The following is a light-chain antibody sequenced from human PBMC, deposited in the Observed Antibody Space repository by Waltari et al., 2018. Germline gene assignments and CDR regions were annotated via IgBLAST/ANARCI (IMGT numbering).Light chain of an antibody. CDR2: GAS. V-gene: IGKV3-20*01. J-gene: IGKJ2*01. Sequence: EIVLTQSPGTLSLSPGESASTSCRASQSVSSSSLAWYQQKPGPAPRLLIYGASNRATGIPDRFSGSGSGTDFTLTISRLEPEDSAVYYCQQYGSSPFTFGQGTKLEIK. CDR3: QQYGSSPFT. CDR1: QSVSSSS.